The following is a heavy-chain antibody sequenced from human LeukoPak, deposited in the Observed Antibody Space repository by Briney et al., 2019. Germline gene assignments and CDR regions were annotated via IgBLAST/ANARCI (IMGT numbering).Heavy chain of an antibody. J-gene: IGHJ3*02. CDR1: GFTFSIYS. CDR3: ARRTSPTDI. CDR2: ISSSSSTI. V-gene: IGHV3-48*02. Sequence: GGSLRLSCAASGFTFSIYSMNWVRQAPGKGLEWVSYISSSSSTIYYADSVKGRFTISRDNAKNSLYLQMNNLRDEDTAVYYCARRTSPTDIWGQGTMVTVSS.